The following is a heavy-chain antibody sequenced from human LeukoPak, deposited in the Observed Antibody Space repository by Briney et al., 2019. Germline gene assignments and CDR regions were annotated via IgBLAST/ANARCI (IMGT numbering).Heavy chain of an antibody. V-gene: IGHV4-59*08. J-gene: IGHJ3*02. Sequence: PSETLSLTCTVPGGSISSYYWSWIRQPPGKGLEWIGYIYYSGSTNYNPSLKSRVTISVDTSKNQFSLKLSSVTAADTAVYYCASHMGGYYDNSGYLDAFDIWGQGTMVTVSS. CDR3: ASHMGGYYDNSGYLDAFDI. CDR1: GGSISSYY. D-gene: IGHD3-22*01. CDR2: IYYSGST.